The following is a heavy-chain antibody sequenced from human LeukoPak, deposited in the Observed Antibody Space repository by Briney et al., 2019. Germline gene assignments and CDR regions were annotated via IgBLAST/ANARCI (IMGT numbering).Heavy chain of an antibody. D-gene: IGHD3-10*01. CDR1: GYSFTTYW. Sequence: GESLKISCKASGYSFTTYWIGWVRQMPGKGLERMGIIFPGDSETRYSPSFQGQVTISADKSTNTAYLQWSRLKASDSAVYYCAWPMVRGVSNPPDLWGQGTLVTVSS. V-gene: IGHV5-51*01. CDR2: IFPGDSET. J-gene: IGHJ5*02. CDR3: AWPMVRGVSNPPDL.